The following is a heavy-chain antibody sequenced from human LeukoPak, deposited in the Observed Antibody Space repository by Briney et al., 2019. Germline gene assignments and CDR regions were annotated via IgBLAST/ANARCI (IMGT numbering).Heavy chain of an antibody. J-gene: IGHJ4*02. D-gene: IGHD3-10*01. Sequence: SETLSLTCTVSGGSISDYYWSWIRQPAGKGLEWIGRIYPSGSTNYSPSLKSRFTMSVDTPKNQFSLRLSSVTAADTAVYYCARDTGYFGSGGFDLWGQGTLVTVSS. V-gene: IGHV4-4*07. CDR2: IYPSGST. CDR1: GGSISDYY. CDR3: ARDTGYFGSGGFDL.